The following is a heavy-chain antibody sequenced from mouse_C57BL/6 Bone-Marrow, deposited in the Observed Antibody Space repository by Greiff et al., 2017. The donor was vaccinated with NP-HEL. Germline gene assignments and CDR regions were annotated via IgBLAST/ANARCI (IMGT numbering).Heavy chain of an antibody. D-gene: IGHD2-1*01. Sequence: QVQLQQSGAELARPGASVKLSCKASGYTFTSYGISWVKQRTGQGLEWIGEIYPRSGNTYYNEKFKGKATLTADKSSSTAYMELRSLTSEDSAVYFWARGGNYGGTGFAYWGQGTLVTVSA. CDR2: IYPRSGNT. CDR3: ARGGNYGGTGFAY. J-gene: IGHJ3*01. CDR1: GYTFTSYG. V-gene: IGHV1-81*01.